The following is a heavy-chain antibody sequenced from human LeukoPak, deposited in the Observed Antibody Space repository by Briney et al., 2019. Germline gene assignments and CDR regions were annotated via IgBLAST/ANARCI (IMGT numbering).Heavy chain of an antibody. CDR2: ISAYNGNT. CDR1: GYTFTSYG. CDR3: ARGGKTGSSSTWGLIYYYYYMDV. J-gene: IGHJ6*03. D-gene: IGHD6-6*01. V-gene: IGHV1-18*01. Sequence: ASVKVSCKASGYTFTSYGISWVRQAPGQGLEWMGWISAYNGNTNYAQKLQGRVTMTTDTSTSTAYMELRSLRSDDTAVYYCARGGKTGSSSTWGLIYYYYYMDVWGKGTTVTVSS.